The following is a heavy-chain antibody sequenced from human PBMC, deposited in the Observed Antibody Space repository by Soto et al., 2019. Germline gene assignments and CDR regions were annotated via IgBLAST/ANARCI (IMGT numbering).Heavy chain of an antibody. CDR1: GGSINSGGFY. CDR3: ARVATAYNYDY. V-gene: IGHV3-72*01. Sequence: LSLTCTVSGGSINSGGFYWSWIHQHPGKGLEWVGRIRKKVNSYTTEYAASVKGRFTISRDDSKDSLYLQMNSLKTEDTAFYYCARVATAYNYDYWGQGTLVTVSS. CDR2: IRKKVNSYTT. D-gene: IGHD2-21*02. J-gene: IGHJ4*02.